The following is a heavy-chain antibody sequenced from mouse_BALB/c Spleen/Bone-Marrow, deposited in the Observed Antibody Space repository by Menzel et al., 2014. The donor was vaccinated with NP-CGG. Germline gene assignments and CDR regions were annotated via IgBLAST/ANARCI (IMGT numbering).Heavy chain of an antibody. V-gene: IGHV5-9-2*01. D-gene: IGHD2-2*01. J-gene: IGHJ2*01. CDR3: VRNYYGYDGYFDY. CDR2: ITNGGNYT. CDR1: GFSFNSYG. Sequence: EVMLVESGGGLVKPGGSLKLSCTASGFSFNSYGMSWVRRTPEKRLEWVATITNGGNYTYYPDSVKGRFTISRDNVKNNLYLQMRSLRSEDTALYYCVRNYYGYDGYFDYWGQGTTLTVSS.